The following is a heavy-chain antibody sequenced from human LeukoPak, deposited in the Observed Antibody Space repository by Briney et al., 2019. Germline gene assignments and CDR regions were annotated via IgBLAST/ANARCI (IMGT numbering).Heavy chain of an antibody. CDR3: ASMEGRVDY. V-gene: IGHV1-69*13. Sequence: SVKVSCKASGYTFTSYGISWVRQAPGQGLEWMGGIIPIFGTANYAQKFQGRVTITADESTSTAYMELSSLRSEDTAVYYCASMEGRVDYWGQGTLVTVST. CDR1: GYTFTSYG. CDR2: IIPIFGTA. D-gene: IGHD2/OR15-2a*01. J-gene: IGHJ4*02.